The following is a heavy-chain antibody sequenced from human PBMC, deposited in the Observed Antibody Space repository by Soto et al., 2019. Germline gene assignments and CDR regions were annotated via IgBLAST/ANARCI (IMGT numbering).Heavy chain of an antibody. CDR3: ARESRDFYYYHLDV. CDR2: IYYTGST. J-gene: IGHJ6*03. V-gene: IGHV4-31*03. CDR1: GGSISSGGYY. Sequence: QVQLQESGPGLVKPSQTLSLTCTVSGGSISSGGYYWSWIRQHPGKGLEWIGYIYYTGSTYYNPSLKGRVTISVDTSKNPFSLELRSVTAADSAGYYCARESRDFYYYHLDVWGKGTTVTVSS.